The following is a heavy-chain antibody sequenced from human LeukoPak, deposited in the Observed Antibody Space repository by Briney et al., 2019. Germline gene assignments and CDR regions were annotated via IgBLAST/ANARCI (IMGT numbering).Heavy chain of an antibody. V-gene: IGHV3-9*01. CDR3: IKDMGFDLLKDALDL. Sequence: GRSLRLSCAAAGVSLDDSAMHWVRHAPRRGLEWVSSMSGDGRNTGYGDTVQGRFNISRDNAQEYLYLQMNSLRIEDTALYYCIKDMGFDLLKDALDLWGQGTLVTVSS. J-gene: IGHJ3*01. CDR1: GVSLDDSA. CDR2: MSGDGRNT. D-gene: IGHD2-15*01.